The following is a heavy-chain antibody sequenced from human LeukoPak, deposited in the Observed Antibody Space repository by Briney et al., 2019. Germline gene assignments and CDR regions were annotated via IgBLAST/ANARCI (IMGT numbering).Heavy chain of an antibody. V-gene: IGHV5-51*01. Sequence: GASLQISCKCSRSIFTTYWIAWVRQLPGKGVEWMGIIYPGDSDTRYSPSLQGQVTISADKSISTAYLQWSSLKASDTAMYYCARQSYSGSYYMDYWGQGTLVTVSS. CDR3: ARQSYSGSYYMDY. J-gene: IGHJ4*02. D-gene: IGHD1-26*01. CDR2: IYPGDSDT. CDR1: RSIFTTYW.